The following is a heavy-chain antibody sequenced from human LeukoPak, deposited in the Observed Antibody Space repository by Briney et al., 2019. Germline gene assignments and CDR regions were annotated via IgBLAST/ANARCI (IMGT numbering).Heavy chain of an antibody. V-gene: IGHV4-30-4*08. CDR1: GGSISSGDYY. CDR2: IYYSGTT. CDR3: ATYMTTDQYLDF. J-gene: IGHJ4*02. Sequence: SETLSLTCTVSGGSISSGDYYWSWIRQPPGKGLEWIGFIYYSGTTYYNPSLKSRLTISVDTSKNQFSLKLSSVTAADTAVYYCATYMTTDQYLDFWGQGTLVTVSS. D-gene: IGHD4-11*01.